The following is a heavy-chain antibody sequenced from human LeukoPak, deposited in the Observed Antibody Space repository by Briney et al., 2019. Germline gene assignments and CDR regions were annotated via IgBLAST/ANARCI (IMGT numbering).Heavy chain of an antibody. J-gene: IGHJ3*02. CDR3: ARDFSCGGDCYHDAFDI. CDR2: IWYDGSNK. V-gene: IGHV3-33*08. Sequence: SGGSLRLSCVASGFTFSSSWMNWVPQAPGKGLECVAVIWYDGSNKYYADSVKGRFTISRDNPKNTLYLQMNSLRAEDTAVYYCARDFSCGGDCYHDAFDIWGQGTMVTVSS. CDR1: GFTFSSSW. D-gene: IGHD2-21*02.